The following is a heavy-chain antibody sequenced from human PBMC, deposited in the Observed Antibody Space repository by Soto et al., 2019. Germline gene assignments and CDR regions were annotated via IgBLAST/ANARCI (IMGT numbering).Heavy chain of an antibody. CDR1: GYTFTTYG. V-gene: IGHV1-18*01. J-gene: IGHJ3*02. D-gene: IGHD1-20*01. CDR3: ARDRGYNPDTFDI. Sequence: QVQLVQSGAEVKKPGASVKVSCKASGYTFTTYGISWVRQAPGQGLEWMGWINPYNGNTNYAQKLQGRVTMTTDTSTSTANMELRSLGSDDTAVHYCARDRGYNPDTFDIWGQGTMVTVSS. CDR2: INPYNGNT.